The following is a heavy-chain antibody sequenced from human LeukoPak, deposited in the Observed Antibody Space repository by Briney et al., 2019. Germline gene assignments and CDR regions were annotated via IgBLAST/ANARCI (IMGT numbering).Heavy chain of an antibody. V-gene: IGHV3-23*01. CDR1: GFTFSGFV. CDR2: NSGSGGST. J-gene: IGHJ3*01. D-gene: IGHD2-2*01. Sequence: GGSLRLSCAASGFTFSGFVISWVRQAPGKGPQWGADNSGSGGSTYYAGSVKGRFSVSRDNSKNMVYLELNSLRAEDTAVYYCAKNHEHERYAGFDFCAEGALVSASS. CDR3: AKNHEHERYAGFDF.